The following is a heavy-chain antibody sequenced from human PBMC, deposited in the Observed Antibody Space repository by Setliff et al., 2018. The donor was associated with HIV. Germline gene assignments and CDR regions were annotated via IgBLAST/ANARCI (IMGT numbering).Heavy chain of an antibody. V-gene: IGHV1-2*02. D-gene: IGHD6-19*01. CDR1: GYTFTGYY. CDR2: INPNNGGT. Sequence: ASVKVSCKASGYTFTGYYMHWVRQAPGQGLEWLGWINPNNGGTNYAQKFQERVTITRDMSTSTAYMELSSLRSEDTAVYYCAASSSGWYFRFDPWGQGTLVTVSS. CDR3: AASSSGWYFRFDP. J-gene: IGHJ5*02.